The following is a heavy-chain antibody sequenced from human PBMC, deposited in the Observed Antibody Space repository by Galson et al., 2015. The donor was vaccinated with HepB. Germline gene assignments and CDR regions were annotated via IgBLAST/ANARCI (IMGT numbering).Heavy chain of an antibody. J-gene: IGHJ5*01. CDR1: GFTFTNYA. V-gene: IGHV3-23*01. Sequence: SLRLSCAASGFTFTNYAMSWVRQAPGKGLEGVAAISGSGDNTLHADSVMGRFTISRDNSRNALFLQMNSVRADDTAVYYCAKAGYNSHVRNSWFDSWGQGTLVTVSS. CDR3: AKAGYNSHVRNSWFDS. CDR2: ISGSGDNT. D-gene: IGHD5-18*01.